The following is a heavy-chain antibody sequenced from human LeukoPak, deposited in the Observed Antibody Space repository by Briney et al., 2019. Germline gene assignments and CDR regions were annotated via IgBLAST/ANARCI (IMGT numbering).Heavy chain of an antibody. CDR2: ISPTGDST. V-gene: IGHV3-23*01. J-gene: IGHJ4*02. Sequence: PGGSLRLSCAASGFTSSSYVMGWFRQAPGKGLEWVSVISPTGDSTYYGDSVKGRFTISRDNAKNSLYLQMNSLRAEDTAVYYCARDMYYYDSSGYYDGNYWGQGTLVTVSS. D-gene: IGHD3-22*01. CDR1: GFTSSSYV. CDR3: ARDMYYYDSSGYYDGNY.